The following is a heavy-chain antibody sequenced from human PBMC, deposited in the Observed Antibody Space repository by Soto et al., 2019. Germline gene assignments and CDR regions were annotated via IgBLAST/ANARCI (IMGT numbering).Heavy chain of an antibody. CDR3: AKDRWGDFGDLNLPGY. CDR1: GFTFSSFG. D-gene: IGHD4-17*01. Sequence: QVLLVESGGGVVQPGRSLRISCAVSGFTFSSFGMHWVRQAPGKGLEWVAVISDDGSSKHYADSLKGRFIISRDNSNNTLYLQMDSLGPEDTAVYYCAKDRWGDFGDLNLPGYWGQGTLVTVSS. CDR2: ISDDGSSK. V-gene: IGHV3-30*18. J-gene: IGHJ4*02.